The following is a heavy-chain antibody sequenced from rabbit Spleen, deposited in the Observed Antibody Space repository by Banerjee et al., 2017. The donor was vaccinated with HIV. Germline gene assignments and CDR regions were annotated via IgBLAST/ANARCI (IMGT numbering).Heavy chain of an antibody. D-gene: IGHD8-1*01. J-gene: IGHJ6*01. V-gene: IGHV1S45*01. Sequence: QEQLKESGGGLVQPGGSLKVSCIASGFDFSHYGVSWVRQAPGKGLEWIACIDSGSRDFAYYASWAKGRFTISKTSSTTVTLQMTSLTVADTATYFCARDTGTSFSTYGMDLWGPGTLVTVS. CDR1: GFDFSHYG. CDR3: ARDTGTSFSTYGMDL. CDR2: IDSGSRDFA.